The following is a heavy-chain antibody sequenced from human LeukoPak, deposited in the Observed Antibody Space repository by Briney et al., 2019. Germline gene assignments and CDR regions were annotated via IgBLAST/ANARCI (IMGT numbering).Heavy chain of an antibody. CDR1: GYTFTGYY. D-gene: IGHD2-15*01. V-gene: IGHV1-2*06. CDR3: ARESPEYCSGGSCQAFDP. CDR2: INPNSGGT. Sequence: ASVKVSCKASGYTFTGYYMHWVRQAPGQGLEWMGRINPNSGGTNYAQKFQGRVTMTRDTSISTAYMELSRLRPDDTAVYYCARESPEYCSGGSCQAFDPWGQGTLVTVSS. J-gene: IGHJ5*02.